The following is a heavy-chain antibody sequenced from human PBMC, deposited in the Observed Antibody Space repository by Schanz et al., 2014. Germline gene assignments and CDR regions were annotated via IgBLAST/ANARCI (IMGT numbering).Heavy chain of an antibody. CDR2: ISAYNGHT. CDR1: GYTFTSYG. CDR3: ARGIPYCSSTSCSGLDAYDV. V-gene: IGHV1-18*01. D-gene: IGHD2-2*01. Sequence: QVQLVQSGAEVKKPGASVKVSCQASGYTFTSYGITWVRQAPGQGLEWMGWISAYNGHTTYAQKFQGRVTMTTDTSTSTAYMELRNVRYDDTAMYYCARGIPYCSSTSCSGLDAYDVWGQGTLVNVSS. J-gene: IGHJ3*01.